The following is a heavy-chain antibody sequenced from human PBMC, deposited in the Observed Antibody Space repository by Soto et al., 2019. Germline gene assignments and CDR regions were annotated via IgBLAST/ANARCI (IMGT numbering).Heavy chain of an antibody. CDR2: ISAYNANA. J-gene: IGHJ4*02. V-gene: IGHV1-18*01. D-gene: IGHD2-21*01. CDR1: GYTFRNFG. CDR3: ASEHSDFDY. Sequence: QIQLLQSGAEVKKPGASVKVTCKASGYTFRNFGISWVRQAPGQGLEWMGWISAYNANANYAQKFQGRLTMTADTSTSTAYMELRSLRSDDTAVYYCASEHSDFDYWGQGTLVTVSS.